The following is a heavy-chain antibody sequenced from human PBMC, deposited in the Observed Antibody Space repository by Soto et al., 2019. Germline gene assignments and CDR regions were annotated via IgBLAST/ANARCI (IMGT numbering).Heavy chain of an antibody. V-gene: IGHV1-46*01. CDR1: GYTFTNYY. CDR2: INPSGGNT. Sequence: ASVKVSCKASGYTFTNYYIHWVRQAPGQGLEWMGIINPSGGNTGYAQKFQGRVTMTRNTSISTAYMELSSLRSEDTAVYYCARGLSCSGGSCYSGWFDPWGQGTLVTVSS. CDR3: ARGLSCSGGSCYSGWFDP. J-gene: IGHJ5*02. D-gene: IGHD2-15*01.